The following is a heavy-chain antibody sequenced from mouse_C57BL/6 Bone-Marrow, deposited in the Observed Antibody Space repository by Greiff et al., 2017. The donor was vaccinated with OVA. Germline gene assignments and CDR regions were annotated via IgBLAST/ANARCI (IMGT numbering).Heavy chain of an antibody. V-gene: IGHV1-81*01. J-gene: IGHJ4*01. CDR1: GYTFTSYG. CDR2: IYPRSGNT. Sequence: QVQLKESGAELARPGASVKLSCKASGYTFTSYGISWVKQRTGQGLEWIGEIYPRSGNTYYNEKFKGKATLTADKSSSTAYMELRSLTSEDSAVYFCAREGFGYEDAMDYWGQGTSVTVSS. CDR3: AREGFGYEDAMDY. D-gene: IGHD2-14*01.